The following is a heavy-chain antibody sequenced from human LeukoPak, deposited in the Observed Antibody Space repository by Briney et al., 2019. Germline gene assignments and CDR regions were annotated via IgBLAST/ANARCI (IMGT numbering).Heavy chain of an antibody. V-gene: IGHV6-1*01. J-gene: IGHJ4*02. Sequence: SQTLSLTFAISGDSVSSNSAAWIWLRQSPSRGLEWLGRTYYRSKWYTEYAVSVKSRITINPDTSKNQFSLQLSSVNPEDTAVYYCARLGSGSNYWGQGTLVTVSS. CDR3: ARLGSGSNY. CDR2: TYYRSKWYT. CDR1: GDSVSSNSAA. D-gene: IGHD3-10*01.